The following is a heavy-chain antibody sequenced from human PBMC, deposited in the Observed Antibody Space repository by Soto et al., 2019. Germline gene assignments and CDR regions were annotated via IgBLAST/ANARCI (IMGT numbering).Heavy chain of an antibody. J-gene: IGHJ4*02. CDR1: GDSVSSNGAA. V-gene: IGHV6-1*01. D-gene: IGHD4-4*01. Sequence: SQTLSLTCAISGDSVSSNGAAWNWIRQSPSRGLEWLGRTYYRSRWYSDYAPSVKSRITVNPDTSQNQFSLQLNSVTPEDTAIYYCASDPPGFHSALDFWGQGTLVTVSS. CDR2: TYYRSRWYS. CDR3: ASDPPGFHSALDF.